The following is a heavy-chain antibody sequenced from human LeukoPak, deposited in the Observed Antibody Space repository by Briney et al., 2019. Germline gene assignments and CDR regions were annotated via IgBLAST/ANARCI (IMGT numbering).Heavy chain of an antibody. D-gene: IGHD3-22*01. CDR1: GGSISSYY. J-gene: IGHJ6*02. V-gene: IGHV4-59*01. CDR3: ARAGDSSGYYYRYFSGSAYYYYGMDV. Sequence: NPSETLSLTCTVSGGSISSYYWSWIRQPPGKGLEWIGYIYYSGSTNYNPSLKSRVTISVDTSKNQFSLKLSSVTAADTAVYYCARAGDSSGYYYRYFSGSAYYYYGMDVWGQGTTVTVSS. CDR2: IYYSGST.